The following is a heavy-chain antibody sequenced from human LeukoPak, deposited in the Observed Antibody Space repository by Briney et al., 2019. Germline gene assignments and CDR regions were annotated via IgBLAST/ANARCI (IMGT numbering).Heavy chain of an antibody. CDR3: AREGLRRRYSSSEY. V-gene: IGHV4-38-2*02. CDR2: IYHSGST. Sequence: SETLSLTCTVSGYSISSGYYWGWIRQPPGKGLEWIGSIYHSGSTYYNPSLKSRVTISVDTSKNQFSLKLSSVTAADTAVYYCAREGLRRRYSSSEYWGQGTLVTVSS. CDR1: GYSISSGYY. D-gene: IGHD6-13*01. J-gene: IGHJ4*02.